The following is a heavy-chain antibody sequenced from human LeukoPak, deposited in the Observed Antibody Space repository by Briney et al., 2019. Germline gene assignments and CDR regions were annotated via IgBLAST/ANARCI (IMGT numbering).Heavy chain of an antibody. Sequence: SQTLSLTCTVSGGSISSGGYYWRCIRQHPGTGLEWIGYIYYSGSTYYNPSLKSRVTISVDTSKNQFSLKLSSVTAADTAVYYCARGVVNDWFDPWGQGTLSPSPQ. CDR3: ARGVVNDWFDP. J-gene: IGHJ5*02. CDR1: GGSISSGGYY. V-gene: IGHV4-31*03. D-gene: IGHD3-3*01. CDR2: IYYSGST.